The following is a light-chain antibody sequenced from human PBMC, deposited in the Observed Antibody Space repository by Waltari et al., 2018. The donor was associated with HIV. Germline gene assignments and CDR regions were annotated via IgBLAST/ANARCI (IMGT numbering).Light chain of an antibody. CDR3: YSRDTSGIHFV. V-gene: IGLV3-10*01. CDR1: ALPKQY. Sequence: SYELTQPPSVSVSPGQTARITCSGDALPKQYAYWYQQKSGQAPILVIYDDTKRPSGIPERFSGSTSGTMATLTISGAQVEDEADYYCYSRDTSGIHFVFGTGTKVTVL. CDR2: DDT. J-gene: IGLJ1*01.